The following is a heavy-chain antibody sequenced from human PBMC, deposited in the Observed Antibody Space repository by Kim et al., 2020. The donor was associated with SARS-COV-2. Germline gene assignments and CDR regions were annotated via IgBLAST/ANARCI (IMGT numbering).Heavy chain of an antibody. Sequence: GGSLRLSCAASGFTFSSYAMSWVRQAPGKGPEWVSLISGSGGSTYHADSVKGRFAISRDNSKNTLYLQLNSLRADDTAVYYCAKEERNNRSFLDYWGQGTLVTVSS. D-gene: IGHD1-1*01. CDR1: GFTFSSYA. CDR3: AKEERNNRSFLDY. J-gene: IGHJ4*02. V-gene: IGHV3-23*01. CDR2: ISGSGGST.